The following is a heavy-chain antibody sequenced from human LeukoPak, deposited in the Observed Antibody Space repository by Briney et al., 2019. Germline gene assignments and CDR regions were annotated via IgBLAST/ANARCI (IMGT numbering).Heavy chain of an antibody. Sequence: PSETLSLTCTVSGGSISSYYWSWIRQPPGKGLEWIGYIYYSGSTYYNPSLKSRVTISVDTSKNQFSLKLSSVTAADTAVYYCARHIPVSIAARPGWFDPWGQGTLVTVSS. D-gene: IGHD6-6*01. CDR2: IYYSGST. CDR1: GGSISSYY. V-gene: IGHV4-59*08. CDR3: ARHIPVSIAARPGWFDP. J-gene: IGHJ5*02.